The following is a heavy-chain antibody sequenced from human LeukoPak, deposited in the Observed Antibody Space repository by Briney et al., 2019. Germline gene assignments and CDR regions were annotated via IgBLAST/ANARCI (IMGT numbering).Heavy chain of an antibody. CDR1: GFPFSVYE. V-gene: IGHV3-48*03. CDR2: IGSSGTTI. CDR3: ALLAVASDFDY. Sequence: GGSLRLSCAVSGFPFSVYEMNWVRQAPGKGLEWVSNIGSSGTTIYYADSVRGRFSISRDNAKSSLYLQMNSLRVEDTAVYYCALLAVASDFDYWGQGALVIVSS. J-gene: IGHJ4*02. D-gene: IGHD6-19*01.